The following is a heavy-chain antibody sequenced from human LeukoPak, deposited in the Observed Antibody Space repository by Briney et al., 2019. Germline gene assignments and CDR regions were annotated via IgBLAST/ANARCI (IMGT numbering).Heavy chain of an antibody. CDR3: ARGLVVGGTGVWAFDI. CDR2: IYKVGNT. J-gene: IGHJ3*02. V-gene: IGHV3-66*01. Sequence: GGSLRLSCAASGFTVSNNYMSWVRQAPGKGLEWVSVIYKVGNTFYADFVKGRFTISRDNSKNTLYLQMNSLRAEDTALYYYARGLVVGGTGVWAFDIWGQGTMVTVSS. D-gene: IGHD1-26*01. CDR1: GFTVSNNY.